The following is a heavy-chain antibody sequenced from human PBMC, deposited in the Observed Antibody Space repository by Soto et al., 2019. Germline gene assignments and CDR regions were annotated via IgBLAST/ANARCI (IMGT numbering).Heavy chain of an antibody. V-gene: IGHV3-30*18. CDR2: ISYDGSNK. J-gene: IGHJ4*02. Sequence: VGSRRLSWAASGFTFSSYGMHRVRQAPGKGLEWVAVISYDGSNKYYADSVKGRFTISRDNSKNTLYLQMNSLRAEDTAVYYCAKDRVPYESSGYFDYWGQGTLVTVSS. CDR1: GFTFSSYG. CDR3: AKDRVPYESSGYFDY. D-gene: IGHD3-22*01.